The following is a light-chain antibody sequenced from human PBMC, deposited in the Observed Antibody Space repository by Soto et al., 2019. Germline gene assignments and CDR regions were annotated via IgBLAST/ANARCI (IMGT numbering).Light chain of an antibody. CDR2: EVN. J-gene: IGLJ3*02. CDR3: NSHGGSNNFWV. V-gene: IGLV2-8*01. Sequence: QSALTQPPSASGSPGQSVTISCTGTSSDVGAYNSVSWYQQHPGKAPRLMIYEVNKRPSGVPDRFSGSKSGNMGSLTVSGLQAEDEADYYCNSHGGSNNFWVFGGGTKLTVL. CDR1: SSDVGAYNS.